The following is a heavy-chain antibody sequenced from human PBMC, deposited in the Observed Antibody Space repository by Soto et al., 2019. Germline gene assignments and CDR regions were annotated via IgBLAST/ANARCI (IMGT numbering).Heavy chain of an antibody. J-gene: IGHJ4*02. V-gene: IGHV1-3*01. CDR2: INAGNGNT. CDR3: ARGRWTQTTADYYLDY. Sequence: ASVKVSCKASGYTFSGYALHWVRQAPGQRLEWMGWINAGNGNTKYSQKFKGRVTITRDTSASTAYMELSSLRSEDTVVFYCARGRWTQTTADYYLDYWGQGTLVTVSS. CDR1: GYTFSGYA. D-gene: IGHD1-1*01.